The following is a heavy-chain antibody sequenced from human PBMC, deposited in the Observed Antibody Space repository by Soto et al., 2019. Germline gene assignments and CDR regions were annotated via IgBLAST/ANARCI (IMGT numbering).Heavy chain of an antibody. V-gene: IGHV1-2*02. CDR3: ARGGLGYCSGGSCYEFDY. CDR1: GYTFTGYY. Sequence: GASVKVSCKASGYTFTGYYMHWVRQAPGQGLEWMGWINPNSGGTNYAQKFQGRVTMTRDTSISTAYMELSRLRSDDTAVYYCARGGLGYCSGGSCYEFDYWGQGTLVTVSS. CDR2: INPNSGGT. J-gene: IGHJ4*02. D-gene: IGHD2-15*01.